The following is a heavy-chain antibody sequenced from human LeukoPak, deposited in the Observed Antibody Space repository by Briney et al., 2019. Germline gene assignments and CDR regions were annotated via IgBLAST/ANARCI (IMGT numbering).Heavy chain of an antibody. Sequence: GGSLRLSCAASGFTFSNYGMHWVRQAPGKGLEWVAVIWDDGSNEYYADSVKGRFTIFRDNRRNTLYLQMNSLRAEDTAVYSCARDHSGTQDYWGQGTLVTVSS. CDR2: IWDDGSNE. V-gene: IGHV3-33*01. D-gene: IGHD1-1*01. J-gene: IGHJ4*02. CDR3: ARDHSGTQDY. CDR1: GFTFSNYG.